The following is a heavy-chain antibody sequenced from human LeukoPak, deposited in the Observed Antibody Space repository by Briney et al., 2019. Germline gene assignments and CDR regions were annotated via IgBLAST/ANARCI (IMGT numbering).Heavy chain of an antibody. J-gene: IGHJ4*02. CDR3: ARDGTSTDDC. CDR2: ISGNNDNP. V-gene: IGHV1-18*01. Sequence: ASVKVSCKASGYTFSNFGISWVRQAPGQGLEWMGWISGNNDNPNYGQKFQGRFTVATDSSTSTAYMELRNLRSDDTAVYYCARDGTSTDDCWGQGTLVTVSS. CDR1: GYTFSNFG. D-gene: IGHD2-2*01.